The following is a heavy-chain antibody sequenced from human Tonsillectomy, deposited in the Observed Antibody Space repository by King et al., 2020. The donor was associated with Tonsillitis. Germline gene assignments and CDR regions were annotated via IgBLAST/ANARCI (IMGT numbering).Heavy chain of an antibody. CDR2: INAGNGNT. V-gene: IGHV1-3*01. J-gene: IGHJ6*03. CDR1: GYTFTSYA. CDR3: ARDSGILTGYYGLVDYYYYMDV. D-gene: IGHD3-9*01. Sequence: QLVQSGAEVKKPGASVKVSCKASGYTFTSYAMHWVRQAPGQRLEWMGWINAGNGNTKYSQKFQGRVTITRDTSASTASMELSSLRSEDTAVYYCARDSGILTGYYGLVDYYYYMDVWGKGTTVTVSS.